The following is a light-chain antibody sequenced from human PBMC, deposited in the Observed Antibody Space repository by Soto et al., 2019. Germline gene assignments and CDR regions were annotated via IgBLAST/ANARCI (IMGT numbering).Light chain of an antibody. CDR1: QRLVNRYGYNY. CDR2: LXS. Sequence: EIVMAQSPVSLPGTPAEPASISCXSSQRLVNRYGYNYLDSYLQXPGXSPNXXXVLXSNRAHGCPDRCSGSGSGTDFTRKISRVEAEDGGSYYLIQSLQLPGTFGQGTRLEIK. CDR3: IQSLQLPGT. V-gene: IGKV2-28*01. J-gene: IGKJ5*01.